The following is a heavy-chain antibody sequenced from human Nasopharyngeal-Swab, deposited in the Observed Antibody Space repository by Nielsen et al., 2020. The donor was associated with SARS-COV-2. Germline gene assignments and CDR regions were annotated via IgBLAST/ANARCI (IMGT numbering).Heavy chain of an antibody. D-gene: IGHD6-19*01. V-gene: IGHV4-59*01. CDR2: IYYSGST. CDR3: ARIAVAALNDWYFDL. Sequence: SETLSLTCTVSGGSISSYYWSWIRQPPGKGLEWIGYIYYSGSTNYNPSLKSRVTISVDTSKNQFSLKLSSVTAADTAVYYCARIAVAALNDWYFDLWGRGILVTVSS. J-gene: IGHJ2*01. CDR1: GGSISSYY.